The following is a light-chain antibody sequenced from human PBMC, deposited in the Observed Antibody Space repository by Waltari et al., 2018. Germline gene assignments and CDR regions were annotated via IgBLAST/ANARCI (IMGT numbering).Light chain of an antibody. CDR2: KAS. CDR3: QQYSSFWT. J-gene: IGKJ1*01. V-gene: IGKV1-5*03. Sequence: DIQMTQSPYTLSASVADRVTITCRASQSISSWLAWFQQKPGKAPKLLIQKASSLESGVPSRFSGSGSGTEFTLTISSLQPDDFATYYCQQYSSFWTFGQGTKVEIK. CDR1: QSISSW.